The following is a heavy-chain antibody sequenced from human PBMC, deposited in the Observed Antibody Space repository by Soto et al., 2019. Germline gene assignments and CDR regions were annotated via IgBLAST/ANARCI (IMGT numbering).Heavy chain of an antibody. CDR2: IGGSNTDR. CDR3: AKDAVSYNGKWDWFDS. V-gene: IGHV3-23*01. CDR1: RFIFSDYV. D-gene: IGHD1-26*01. J-gene: IGHJ5*01. Sequence: DVQLLQSGGGLVQPGGSLTLSCAASRFIFSDYVMNWVRQAPGKGLEWVSSIGGSNTDRYYADSVKGRFIISRDNSKNTMYLQMNSLGDDDTAVYYCAKDAVSYNGKWDWFDSWGQGTLVTVSS.